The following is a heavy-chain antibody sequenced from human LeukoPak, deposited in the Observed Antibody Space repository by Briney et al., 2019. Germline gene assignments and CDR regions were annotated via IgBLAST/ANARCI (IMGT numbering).Heavy chain of an antibody. Sequence: GGSLRLSCEASGFTFNNYDMHWVRQAPGKGLDWVTLISYDGSKEHYADSVKGRFTISRDNSKKTLYLQMNSLKTEGTAVYYCARKYTTSYYSIDYWGQGTLVTVSS. V-gene: IGHV3-30*04. J-gene: IGHJ4*02. D-gene: IGHD3-10*01. CDR2: ISYDGSKE. CDR3: ARKYTTSYYSIDY. CDR1: GFTFNNYD.